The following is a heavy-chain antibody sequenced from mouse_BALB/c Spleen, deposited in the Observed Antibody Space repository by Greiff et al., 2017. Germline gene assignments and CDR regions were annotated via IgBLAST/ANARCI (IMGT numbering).Heavy chain of an antibody. D-gene: IGHD2-3*01. CDR1: GYTFTSYT. J-gene: IGHJ2*01. Sequence: QVQLKESAAELARPGASVKMSCKASGYTFTSYTMHWVKQRPGQGLEWIGYINPSSGYTEYNQKFKDKTTLTADKSSSTAYMQLSSLTSEDSAVYYCARGDGYYPYYFDYWGQGTTLTVSS. V-gene: IGHV1-4*02. CDR3: ARGDGYYPYYFDY. CDR2: INPSSGYT.